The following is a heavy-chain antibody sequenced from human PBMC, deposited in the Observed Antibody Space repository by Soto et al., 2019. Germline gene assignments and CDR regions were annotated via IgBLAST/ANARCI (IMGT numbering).Heavy chain of an antibody. V-gene: IGHV3-23*01. Sequence: GGSLRLSCAVSGLTFKSYAMSWVRQAPGKGLEWVSTISDSGGSTSYADSVRGRLTISRDNSMNTLYLQMDSLRVEDTAVYYCVKRDLAYWGQGTLVTVSS. CDR3: VKRDLAY. CDR1: GLTFKSYA. CDR2: ISDSGGST. J-gene: IGHJ4*02.